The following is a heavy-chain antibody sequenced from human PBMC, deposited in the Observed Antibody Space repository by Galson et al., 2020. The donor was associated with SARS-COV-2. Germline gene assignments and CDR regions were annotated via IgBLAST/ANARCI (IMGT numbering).Heavy chain of an antibody. CDR1: GGSISSRSHY. CDR2: IYYSGST. J-gene: IGHJ2*01. CDR3: ARIYSYASWTFDV. V-gene: IGHV4-39*07. Sequence: SETLSLTCSVSGGSISSRSHYWGWIRQPPGKGLEWIGSIYYSGSTYYNPSLKSRVTISIDTSKNQFSLNLTSVPAADTAVYYCARIYSYASWTFDVWGRGTLVTVSS. D-gene: IGHD5-18*01.